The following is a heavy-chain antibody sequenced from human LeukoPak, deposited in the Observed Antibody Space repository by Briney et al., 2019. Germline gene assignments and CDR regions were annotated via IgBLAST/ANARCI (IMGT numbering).Heavy chain of an antibody. J-gene: IGHJ4*02. CDR1: RFTLSDYV. CDR3: ARDWLGSTLLAGDC. Sequence: GRSLSLSRAASRFTLSDYVVHWVRPAPGKGREWVAMIWYDGRNVYNAHSVKGGFTISRDNSKKTRSMQINRLRVERTAVCYCARDWLGSTLLAGDCWGQG. V-gene: IGHV3-33*01. CDR2: IWYDGRNV. D-gene: IGHD2-15*01.